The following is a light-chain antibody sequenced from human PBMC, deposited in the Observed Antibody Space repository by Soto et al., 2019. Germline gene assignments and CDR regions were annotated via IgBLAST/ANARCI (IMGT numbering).Light chain of an antibody. CDR1: SSDVGRYNY. CDR2: EVS. CDR3: SSYAGNSRYV. Sequence: QSVLTQPPSASGSPGQSVTISCTGTSSDVGRYNYISWYQQRPGKAPKLIIYEVSKRPSGVPDRLSGFKYGNTASLTVSRLQAEDEADYYCSSYAGNSRYVFGTGTKVTVL. J-gene: IGLJ1*01. V-gene: IGLV2-8*01.